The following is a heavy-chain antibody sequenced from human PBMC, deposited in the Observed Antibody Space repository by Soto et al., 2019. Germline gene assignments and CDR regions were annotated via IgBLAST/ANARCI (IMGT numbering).Heavy chain of an antibody. D-gene: IGHD3-22*01. CDR1: GITFGSYG. V-gene: IGHV3-30*03. CDR2: ILYDGSDE. J-gene: IGHJ4*02. CDR3: ASGVISMTMTNY. Sequence: GSLRLSCVVSGITFGSYGMHWVRRAPGKGLEWVAFILYDGSDEYYADSVKGRFTISRDNSKNTLYLQMDSLRREDTAEYFCASGVISMTMTNYWGQGTLVTVSS.